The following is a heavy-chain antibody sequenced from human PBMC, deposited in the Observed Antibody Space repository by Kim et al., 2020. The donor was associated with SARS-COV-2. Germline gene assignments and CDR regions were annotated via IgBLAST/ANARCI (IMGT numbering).Heavy chain of an antibody. CDR3: AMYSSSFYPSPESTFDL. J-gene: IGHJ2*01. CDR1: GGTFSSYA. V-gene: IGHV1-69*13. Sequence: SVKVSCKASGGTFSSYAISWVRQAPGQGLEWMGGIIPIFGTANYAQKFQGRVTITADESTSTAYMELSSLRSEDTAVYYCAMYSSSFYPSPESTFDLWGRGTLVTVSS. D-gene: IGHD6-13*01. CDR2: IIPIFGTA.